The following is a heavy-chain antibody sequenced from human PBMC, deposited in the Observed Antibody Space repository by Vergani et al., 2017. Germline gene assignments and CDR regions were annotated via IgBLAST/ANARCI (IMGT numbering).Heavy chain of an antibody. V-gene: IGHV3-23*01. CDR2: ISNTGHGT. D-gene: IGHD6-13*01. CDR1: GFGFSTHT. Sequence: EVQLLESGGGLVQPGGSLRLSCAASGFGFSTHTMTWVRQAPGKGLELVTFISNTGHGTLYADAVKGRFTVSRDNSKNTVYLQMNSLRVEDTAIYYCAKDISSSERYLDFWGQGTLVTVSA. CDR3: AKDISSSERYLDF. J-gene: IGHJ4*02.